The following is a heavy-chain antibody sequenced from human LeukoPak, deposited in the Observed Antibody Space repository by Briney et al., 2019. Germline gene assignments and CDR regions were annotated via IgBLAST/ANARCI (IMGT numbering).Heavy chain of an antibody. CDR1: ECTFTGYY. Sequence: ASVKVSCKASECTFTGYYIHWVRQAPGQGLEWMGWIDPNTGDSNYVQKFQGRVTMTRDTSISTAYMELSRLRSGDTAFYYCARIRYCGGISCYYIDYWGRGTLVTVSA. V-gene: IGHV1-2*02. J-gene: IGHJ4*02. D-gene: IGHD2-2*01. CDR3: ARIRYCGGISCYYIDY. CDR2: IDPNTGDS.